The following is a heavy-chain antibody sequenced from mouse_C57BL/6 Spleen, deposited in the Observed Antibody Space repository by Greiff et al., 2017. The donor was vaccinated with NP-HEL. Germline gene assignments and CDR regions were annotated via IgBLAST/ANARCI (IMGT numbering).Heavy chain of an antibody. V-gene: IGHV1-80*01. CDR3: ARAYYYDYDGWYFDV. J-gene: IGHJ1*03. D-gene: IGHD2-4*01. CDR2: IYPGDGDT. CDR1: GYAFSSYW. Sequence: VQLQQSGAELVKPGASVKISCKASGYAFSSYWMNWVKQRPGKGLEWIGQIYPGDGDTNYNGKFKGKATLTADKSSSTAYMQLSSLTSEDSAVYFCARAYYYDYDGWYFDVWGTGTTVTVSS.